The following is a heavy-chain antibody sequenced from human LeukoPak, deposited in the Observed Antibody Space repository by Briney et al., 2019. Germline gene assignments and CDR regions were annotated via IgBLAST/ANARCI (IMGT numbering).Heavy chain of an antibody. Sequence: PGGSLRLSCAASGFTFSSYAMSWVRQTPGKGLEWVSAISDSGGSTYYADSVKGRFTISRDNSKNTLFLQMNSLRAEDTAFYYCASSLLTRGRGPSDYWGQGTLVTVSS. CDR2: ISDSGGST. CDR3: ASSLLTRGRGPSDY. D-gene: IGHD3-16*01. J-gene: IGHJ4*02. V-gene: IGHV3-23*01. CDR1: GFTFSSYA.